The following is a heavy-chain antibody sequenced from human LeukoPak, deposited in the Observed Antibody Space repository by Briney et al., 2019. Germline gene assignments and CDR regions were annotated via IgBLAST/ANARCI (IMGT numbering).Heavy chain of an antibody. CDR1: GFTFSSYA. V-gene: IGHV3-23*01. J-gene: IGHJ4*02. Sequence: GGSLRLSCAASGFTFSSYAMSWVRQAPGKGLEWVSAVSGSGGSTHYADSVKGRFTISRDNSKNTLYLQMNSLRAEDTAVYYCARYPYDFWSGYYLNYWGQGTLVTVSS. D-gene: IGHD3-3*01. CDR2: VSGSGGST. CDR3: ARYPYDFWSGYYLNY.